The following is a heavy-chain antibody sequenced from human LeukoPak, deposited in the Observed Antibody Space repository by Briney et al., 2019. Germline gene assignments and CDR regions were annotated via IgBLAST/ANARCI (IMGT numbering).Heavy chain of an antibody. V-gene: IGHV3-23*01. CDR2: ISSSGGST. CDR1: GFTFSSYA. J-gene: IGHJ2*01. CDR3: ARAAYSSTWYSRYFDL. Sequence: GGSLRLSCAASGFTFSSYAMNWVRQAPGKGLEWVSAISSSGGSTYYADSVKGRFTISRENAKNSLYLQMNSLRAGDTAVYYCARAAYSSTWYSRYFDLWGRGTLVTVSS. D-gene: IGHD6-13*01.